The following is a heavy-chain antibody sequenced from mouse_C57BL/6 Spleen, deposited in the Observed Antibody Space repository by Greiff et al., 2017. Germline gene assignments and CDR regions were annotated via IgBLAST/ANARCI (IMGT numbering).Heavy chain of an antibody. CDR3: AMGPQSDY. CDR1: GYSFTDYN. D-gene: IGHD4-1*01. Sequence: VQLKQSGPELVKPGASVKISCKASGYSFTDYNMNWVKQSNGKSLEWIGVITPNYGTTSYNQKFKDKATMTVDQSSSTAYMQLNGLTSEYSAVYYCAMGPQSDYWGQITTRAVSS. V-gene: IGHV1-39*01. J-gene: IGHJ2*01. CDR2: ITPNYGTT.